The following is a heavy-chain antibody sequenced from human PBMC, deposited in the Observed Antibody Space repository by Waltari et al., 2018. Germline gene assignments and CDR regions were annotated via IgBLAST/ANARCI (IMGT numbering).Heavy chain of an antibody. CDR2: IMTDGREE. CDR1: GVTLRNYW. CDR3: VRDQWFAFDI. Sequence: EVQLVESGGGLVQPGGDRRISCAAAGVTLRNYWRSWVRQAPGKGLEWVANIMTDGREEYYVDSVRGRFTISRDNAKNSLYLQMNSLRPEDTAVYYCVRDQWFAFDIWGQGTMVTVSS. V-gene: IGHV3-7*01. J-gene: IGHJ3*02. D-gene: IGHD3-22*01.